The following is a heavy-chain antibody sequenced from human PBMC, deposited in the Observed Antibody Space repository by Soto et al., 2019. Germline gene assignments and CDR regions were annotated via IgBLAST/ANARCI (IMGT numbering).Heavy chain of an antibody. Sequence: ASVKVSCKASGYTFTSYGISWVRQAPGQGLEWMGWISAYNGNTNYAQKLQGRVTMTTDTSTSTAYTELRSLRSDDTAVYYCARVGRVATYAFDIWGQGTMVTVSS. CDR2: ISAYNGNT. V-gene: IGHV1-18*01. J-gene: IGHJ3*02. CDR3: ARVGRVATYAFDI. D-gene: IGHD5-12*01. CDR1: GYTFTSYG.